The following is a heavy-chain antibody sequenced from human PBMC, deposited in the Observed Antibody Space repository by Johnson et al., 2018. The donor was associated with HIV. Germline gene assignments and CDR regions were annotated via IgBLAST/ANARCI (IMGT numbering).Heavy chain of an antibody. J-gene: IGHJ3*02. Sequence: VQLVEFGGGLVQPGRSMRLSCAASGFTFDDYAMHWVRQAPGKGLEWVSGISWNSGSIGYADSVKGRFTISRDNAKNSLYLQMNSLRAEDTALYYCAKALSIAATPYAFDMWGRGTMVTVSS. V-gene: IGHV3-9*01. CDR2: ISWNSGSI. CDR1: GFTFDDYA. CDR3: AKALSIAATPYAFDM. D-gene: IGHD6-25*01.